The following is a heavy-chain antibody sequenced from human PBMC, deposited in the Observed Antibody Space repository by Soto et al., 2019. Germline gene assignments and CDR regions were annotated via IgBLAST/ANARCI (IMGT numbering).Heavy chain of an antibody. CDR1: GDPFNHHT. V-gene: IGHV1-69*02. CDR2: IIPILGVA. Sequence: QVQLVPSWAEVKKAWFLVKGFCQASGDPFNHHTISWVGQGPGQGVGWVGRIIPILGVANYAQKFQGRVTITADKSTSTAYMELSSLRSADTAVYYCARVAEMGTVTKGYYYYMDVWGKGTTVTVSS. D-gene: IGHD4-17*01. CDR3: ARVAEMGTVTKGYYYYMDV. J-gene: IGHJ6*03.